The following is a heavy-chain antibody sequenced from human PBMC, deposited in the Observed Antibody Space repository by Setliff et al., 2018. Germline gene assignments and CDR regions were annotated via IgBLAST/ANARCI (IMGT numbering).Heavy chain of an antibody. V-gene: IGHV4-59*11. J-gene: IGHJ4*02. D-gene: IGHD5-18*01. Sequence: SETLSLTCTVSGGSISSHYWSWIRQPPGKGLEWIGYIYYSGSTNYNPSLKSRVTISVDTSKNQFSLKLSSVTAADTAVYYCARDPDVDTAMVTEYYFGYWGQGTLVTVSS. CDR1: GGSISSHY. CDR2: IYYSGST. CDR3: ARDPDVDTAMVTEYYFGY.